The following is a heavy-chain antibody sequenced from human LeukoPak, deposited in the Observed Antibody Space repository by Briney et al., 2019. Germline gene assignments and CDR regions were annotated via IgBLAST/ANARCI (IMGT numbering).Heavy chain of an antibody. J-gene: IGHJ4*02. CDR1: GFTVSSNY. CDR2: IYSGGST. CDR3: ARGASWLRSDY. Sequence: GGSLRLSCAASGFTVSSNYMSWVRQAPGKGLEWVSVIYSGGSTYYADSVKGRFTISRDNSKNTLYLQMNSLRAEDTAVYYRARGASWLRSDYWGQGTLVTVSS. D-gene: IGHD5-12*01. V-gene: IGHV3-53*01.